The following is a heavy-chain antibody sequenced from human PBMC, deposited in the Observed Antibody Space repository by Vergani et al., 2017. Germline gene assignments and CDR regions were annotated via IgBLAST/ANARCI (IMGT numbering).Heavy chain of an antibody. D-gene: IGHD3-10*01. V-gene: IGHV1-2*02. CDR3: ARELPRRPSGSGSYYKGGRFDP. J-gene: IGHJ5*02. CDR2: INPNSGGT. CDR1: GYTFTGYY. Sequence: QVQLVQSGAEVKKPGASVKVSCKASGYTFTGYYMHWVRQAPGQGLECMGWINPNSGGTNYAQKFQGRVTMTRDTSISTAYMELSRLRSDDTAVYYCARELPRRPSGSGSYYKGGRFDPWGQGTLVTVSS.